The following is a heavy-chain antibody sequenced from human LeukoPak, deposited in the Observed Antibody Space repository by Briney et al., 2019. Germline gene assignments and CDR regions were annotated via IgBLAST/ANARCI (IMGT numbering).Heavy chain of an antibody. CDR2: IYHNEST. Sequence: SETLSLTCAVSGYSITTGYHWAWIRQTPGKGLEWFGSIYHNESTYYNPSLKSRVTMSVDTSKNHFSLKLSSVTAADTAVYYCARLYWGSGAFDIWGQGTMVTVSS. V-gene: IGHV4-38-2*01. J-gene: IGHJ3*02. D-gene: IGHD3-10*01. CDR1: GYSITTGYH. CDR3: ARLYWGSGAFDI.